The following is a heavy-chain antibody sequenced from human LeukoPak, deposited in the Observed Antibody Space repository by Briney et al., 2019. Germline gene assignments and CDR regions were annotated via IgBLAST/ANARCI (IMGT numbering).Heavy chain of an antibody. J-gene: IGHJ2*01. D-gene: IGHD2-2*01. Sequence: GGSLRLSCAASGFTFSSYWMHWVRQAPGKGLVWVSRINSDGSSTSYADSVKGRFTISRDNAKNTLYLQMNSLRAQDTAVYYCARGSLVVPAGMTSNWYFDLWGRGTLVTVSS. CDR2: INSDGSST. CDR1: GFTFSSYW. CDR3: ARGSLVVPAGMTSNWYFDL. V-gene: IGHV3-74*01.